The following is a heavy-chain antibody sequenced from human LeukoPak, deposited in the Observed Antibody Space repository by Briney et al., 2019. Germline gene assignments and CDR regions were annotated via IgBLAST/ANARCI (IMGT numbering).Heavy chain of an antibody. CDR1: GFTFSSYG. CDR2: ISGSGGST. J-gene: IGHJ4*02. V-gene: IGHV3-23*01. CDR3: ADGGDYGSGSYSSPVDY. Sequence: GGSLRLSCAASGFTFSSYGMHWVRQAPGKGLEWVSAISGSGGSTYYADSVKGRFTISRDNSKNTLYLQMNSLRAEDTAVYYCADGGDYGSGSYSSPVDYWGQGTLVTVSS. D-gene: IGHD3-10*01.